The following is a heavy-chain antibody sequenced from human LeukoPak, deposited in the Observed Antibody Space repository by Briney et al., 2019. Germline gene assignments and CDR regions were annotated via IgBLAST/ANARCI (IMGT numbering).Heavy chain of an antibody. CDR2: INPNSGGT. CDR3: AREDGECDAFDI. V-gene: IGHV1-2*02. D-gene: IGHD2/OR15-2a*01. CDR1: GYTFTGYY. J-gene: IGHJ3*02. Sequence: ASVKVSCKASGYTFTGYYMHWVRQAPGQGLEWMGWINPNSGGTNYAQKFQGRVTMTRDTSISTAYMELSRLRSDDTAVYYCAREDGECDAFDIWGQGTMVTVSS.